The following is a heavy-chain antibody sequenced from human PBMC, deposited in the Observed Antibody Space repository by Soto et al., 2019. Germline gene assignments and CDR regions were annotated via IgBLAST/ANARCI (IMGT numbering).Heavy chain of an antibody. CDR1: GGSISSYY. D-gene: IGHD3-22*01. V-gene: IGHV4-59*01. Sequence: PSETLSLTCTVSGGSISSYYWTWIRQPPGKGLEWIGYIYYSGSTNYNPSLKSRVTISVDTSKNQFSLKLSSVTAADTAVYYCARGRVGYDSSGYYLKNPDAFDIWDQGTMGIVSS. CDR3: ARGRVGYDSSGYYLKNPDAFDI. J-gene: IGHJ3*02. CDR2: IYYSGST.